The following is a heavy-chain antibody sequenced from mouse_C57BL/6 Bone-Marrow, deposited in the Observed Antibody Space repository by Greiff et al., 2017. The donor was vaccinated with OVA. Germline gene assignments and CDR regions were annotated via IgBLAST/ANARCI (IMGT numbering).Heavy chain of an antibody. J-gene: IGHJ2*01. V-gene: IGHV1-82*01. D-gene: IGHD4-1*01. CDR2: IYPGDGDT. CDR3: ARGNWDEEDFDY. CDR1: GYAFSSSW. Sequence: VQLVESGPELVKPGASVKISCKASGYAFSSSWMNWVKQRPGKGLEWIGRIYPGDGDTNYNGKFKGKATLTADKSSSTAYMQLSSLTSEDSAVYFCARGNWDEEDFDYWGQGTTLTVSS.